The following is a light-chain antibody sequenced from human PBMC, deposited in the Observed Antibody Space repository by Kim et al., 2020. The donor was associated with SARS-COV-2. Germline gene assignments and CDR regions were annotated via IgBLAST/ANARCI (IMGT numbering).Light chain of an antibody. J-gene: IGKJ1*01. V-gene: IGKV3-20*01. Sequence: EIVLTQSPGTLSSSPGERATLSCRASQSVRSSYLAWYQQKPGQAPRLLIYGASSRATGIPDRFSGSGSGTDFTLTISRLEPEDFAVYYCQQYGSSPFWTFGQGTKVDIK. CDR3: QQYGSSPFWT. CDR1: QSVRSSY. CDR2: GAS.